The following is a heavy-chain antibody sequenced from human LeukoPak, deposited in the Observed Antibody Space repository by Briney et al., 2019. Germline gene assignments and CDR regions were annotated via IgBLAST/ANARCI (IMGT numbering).Heavy chain of an antibody. CDR1: GFTVITND. CDR3: ARGVEPMAANTLAY. D-gene: IGHD3-16*01. V-gene: IGHV3-53*01. CDR2: LYSEGNT. Sequence: PGGSLRLSCAPSGFTVITNDMTWVRQAPGRGVEGVSVLYSEGNTKYADSVQGRFTISRDNSKNTLYLEMNSLSPDDTAVYYCARGVEPMAANTLAYWGQGTLVTVSS. J-gene: IGHJ4*02.